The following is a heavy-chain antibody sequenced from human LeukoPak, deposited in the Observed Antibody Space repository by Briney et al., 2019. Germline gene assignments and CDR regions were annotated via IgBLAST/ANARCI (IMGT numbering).Heavy chain of an antibody. D-gene: IGHD4-23*01. CDR1: GFTFSSYG. J-gene: IGHJ5*01. CDR3: AKDHNYGGCDENLES. V-gene: IGHV3-30*18. Sequence: PGGSLRLSCAASGFTFSSYGMSWVRQAPGKGREWVAVILYVGSNTYYADSVKGRFTISRDNSKNTLYLQMNSLRAEDTAVYYCAKDHNYGGCDENLESWGQGTLVTVSS. CDR2: ILYVGSNT.